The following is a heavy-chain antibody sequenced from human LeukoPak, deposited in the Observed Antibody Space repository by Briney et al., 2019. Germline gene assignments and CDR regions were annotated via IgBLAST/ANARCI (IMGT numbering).Heavy chain of an antibody. J-gene: IGHJ4*02. V-gene: IGHV1-18*01. Sequence: ASVKVSCKASGYTFTSYGISWVRQAPGQGLEWMGWISAYNGNTNYAQKLQGRVTMTTDTSTSTAYMELRSLRSDDTAVYYCAKERSSGWVFDYWGQGTLVTVSS. CDR1: GYTFTSYG. CDR3: AKERSSGWVFDY. D-gene: IGHD6-19*01. CDR2: ISAYNGNT.